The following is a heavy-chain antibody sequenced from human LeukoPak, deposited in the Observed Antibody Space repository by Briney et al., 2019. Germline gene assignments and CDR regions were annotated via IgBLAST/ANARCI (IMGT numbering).Heavy chain of an antibody. CDR2: IYYSGST. D-gene: IGHD4-17*01. CDR1: GGSISSGGYY. V-gene: IGHV4-31*03. Sequence: SQTLSLTCTVSGGSISSGGYYWSRIRQHPGKGLEWIGYIYYSGSTYYNPSLKSRVTISVDTSKNQFSLKLSSVTAADTAVYYCASSYGEGPLDYWGQGTLVTVSS. J-gene: IGHJ4*02. CDR3: ASSYGEGPLDY.